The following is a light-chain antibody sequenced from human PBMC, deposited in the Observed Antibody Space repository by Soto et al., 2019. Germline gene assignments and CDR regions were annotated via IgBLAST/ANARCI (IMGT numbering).Light chain of an antibody. CDR1: SSDIGSYDL. J-gene: IGLJ2*01. CDR3: CSYAGSSTLV. V-gene: IGLV2-23*01. CDR2: EGS. Sequence: QSVLTQPASVAGSPGQSITISCTGTSSDIGSYDLVSWYQQYPGKAPKLMIYEGSQRPSGVSNRFSGSKSGNTASLTISGLQAEDEADYYCCSYAGSSTLVFGGGTKVTVL.